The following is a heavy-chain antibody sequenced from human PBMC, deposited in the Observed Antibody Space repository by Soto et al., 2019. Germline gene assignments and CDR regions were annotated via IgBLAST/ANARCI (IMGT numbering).Heavy chain of an antibody. CDR2: IYYSGST. J-gene: IGHJ4*02. V-gene: IGHV4-59*01. D-gene: IGHD7-27*01. CDR1: GCSISSYY. CDR3: ARVLWGSAAFDY. Sequence: SETLSLTCTVSGCSISSYYWSWIRQPPGKGLEWIGYIYYSGSTNYNPSLKSRVTISVDTSKNQFSLKLSSVTAADTAVYYCARVLWGSAAFDYWGQGTLVTVSS.